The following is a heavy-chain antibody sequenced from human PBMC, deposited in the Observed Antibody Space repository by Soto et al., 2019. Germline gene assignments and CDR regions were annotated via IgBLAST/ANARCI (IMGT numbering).Heavy chain of an antibody. CDR2: IAFDGSQG. D-gene: IGHD2-21*02. CDR3: ATKVRVTNYLYYGMDV. V-gene: IGHV3-30*03. J-gene: IGHJ6*02. Sequence: QVQLVESGGGVVQPGRALRLSCAASGFSFNTSGMHWVRQAPGKRLEWVAVIAFDGSQGFYGDSVRGRFTISRDNSKNTLFLQMKSLTPEDTAVYYCATKVRVTNYLYYGMDVWGQWTTVTVYS. CDR1: GFSFNTSG.